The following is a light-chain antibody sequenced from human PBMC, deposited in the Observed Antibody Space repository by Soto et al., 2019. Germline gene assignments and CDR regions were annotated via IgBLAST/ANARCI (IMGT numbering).Light chain of an antibody. V-gene: IGLV2-14*01. CDR1: SSDVGGYNY. CDR2: EVS. J-gene: IGLJ2*01. CDR3: SSYTSSSTRVV. Sequence: QSVLTQPASVSGSPGQSITISCTGTSSDVGGYNYVSWYQQHPGKAPKLMIYEVSNRPSGVSNRFSGSKSSNTASLTISGLQAEDEADYYCSSYTSSSTRVVFGGGTKVTVL.